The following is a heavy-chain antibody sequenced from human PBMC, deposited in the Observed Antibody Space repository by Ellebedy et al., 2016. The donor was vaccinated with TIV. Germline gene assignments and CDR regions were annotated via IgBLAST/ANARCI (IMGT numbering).Heavy chain of an antibody. CDR1: GGSFSGYY. D-gene: IGHD3-9*01. J-gene: IGHJ3*02. CDR3: ARGTVLRYFHAFDI. CDR2: INHSGST. V-gene: IGHV4-34*01. Sequence: SETLSLXXAVYGGSFSGYYWSWIRQPPGKGLEWIGEINHSGSTNYNPSLKSRVTISVDTSKNQFSLKLSSVTAADTAVYYCARGTVLRYFHAFDIWGQGTMVTVSS.